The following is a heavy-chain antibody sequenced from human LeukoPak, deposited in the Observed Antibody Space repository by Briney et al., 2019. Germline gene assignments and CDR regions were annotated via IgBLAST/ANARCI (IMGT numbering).Heavy chain of an antibody. Sequence: PSETLSLTCTVSGGSISNYYWSWIRQPPGKGLEWIGYIYYSGSTDYNPSLKSRVTISVDTSKNQSSLKLNSVTAADTAVYYCARTTEDCSSTSCYQYWFDPWGQGTLVTVSS. V-gene: IGHV4-59*01. CDR3: ARTTEDCSSTSCYQYWFDP. CDR2: IYYSGST. J-gene: IGHJ5*02. D-gene: IGHD2-2*01. CDR1: GGSISNYY.